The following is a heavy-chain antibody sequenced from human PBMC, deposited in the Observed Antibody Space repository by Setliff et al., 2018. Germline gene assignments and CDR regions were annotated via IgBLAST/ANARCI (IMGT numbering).Heavy chain of an antibody. CDR2: MNPNSGNT. CDR3: ARVGRMTTVAPHDAFDI. D-gene: IGHD4-17*01. V-gene: IGHV1-8*02. J-gene: IGHJ3*02. CDR1: GYTFTSYD. Sequence: GASVKVSCKASGYTFTSYDINWVRQATGQGLEWMGWMNPNSGNTGYAQKFQGRVTMTRNTSISTVYMELSSLRSEDTAVYYCARVGRMTTVAPHDAFDIWGQGTMVTVS.